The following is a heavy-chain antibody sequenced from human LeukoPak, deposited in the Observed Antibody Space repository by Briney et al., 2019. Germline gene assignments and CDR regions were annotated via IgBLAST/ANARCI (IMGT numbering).Heavy chain of an antibody. CDR3: ASLYFWSGYYAFDY. Sequence: SETLSLTCTVSGGSISSSSYYWGWIRQPPGTGLEWIGSIYYSGSTYYNPSLKSRVTISVDTSKNQFSLKLSSVTAADTAVYYCASLYFWSGYYAFDYWGQGTLVTVSS. V-gene: IGHV4-39*01. CDR2: IYYSGST. CDR1: GGSISSSSYY. D-gene: IGHD3-3*01. J-gene: IGHJ4*02.